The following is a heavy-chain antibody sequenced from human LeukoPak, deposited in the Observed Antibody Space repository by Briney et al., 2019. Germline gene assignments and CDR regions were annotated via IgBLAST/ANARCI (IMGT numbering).Heavy chain of an antibody. D-gene: IGHD5-18*01. J-gene: IGHJ3*02. CDR2: IYYSGST. V-gene: IGHV4-39*01. CDR3: ATSEGAYTYDVAFDI. Sequence: SETLSLTCTVSGGSISSSTFHWGWIRQPPGKGLEWIGSIYYSGSTYYNPSLQSRVTMSVDTSKNQFTLKLSSVTAADTAVYYCATSEGAYTYDVAFDIWGHGTMVTVSS. CDR1: GGSISSSTFH.